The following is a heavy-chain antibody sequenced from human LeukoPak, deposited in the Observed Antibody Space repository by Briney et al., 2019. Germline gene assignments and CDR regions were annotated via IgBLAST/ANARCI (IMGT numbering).Heavy chain of an antibody. J-gene: IGHJ6*02. CDR3: AKGVRCSGGSCSVIGYYYGMDV. CDR1: GFAFSDYY. CDR2: ISDRGSSI. D-gene: IGHD2-15*01. Sequence: PGGSLRLSCAASGFAFSDYYMTWIRQAPGKGLEWVSYISDRGSSIYYADSVKGRFTMSRDNAKNSLCLQMNSLRAEDTAVYYCAKGVRCSGGSCSVIGYYYGMDVWGQGTTVTVSS. V-gene: IGHV3-11*01.